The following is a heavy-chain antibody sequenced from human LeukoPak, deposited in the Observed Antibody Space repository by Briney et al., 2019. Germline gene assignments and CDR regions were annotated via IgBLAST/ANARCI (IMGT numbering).Heavy chain of an antibody. CDR2: ISPNSGGT. Sequence: GASVKVSCKASGYTSTDYYIHWVRQAPGQGLEWMGRISPNSGGTSYAQKFQGRVTMTRDTSIATAYMELSSLRSDDTAVYYCARDSWYSSGLVDYWGQGTLVTVSS. V-gene: IGHV1-2*06. CDR1: GYTSTDYY. CDR3: ARDSWYSSGLVDY. D-gene: IGHD6-19*01. J-gene: IGHJ4*02.